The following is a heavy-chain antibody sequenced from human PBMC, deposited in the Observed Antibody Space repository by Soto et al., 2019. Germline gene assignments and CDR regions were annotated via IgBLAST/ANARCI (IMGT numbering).Heavy chain of an antibody. Sequence: GGSLRLSCEASGFTFDGYAMHWVRQAPGKGLEWVSGISGNSGSIVYADSVRGRFTISRDNAKNSLYVEMNSLRPEDTAMYYCAKNGGYSFLTGYLDSWGQGTLVTVSS. CDR1: GFTFDGYA. CDR2: ISGNSGSI. J-gene: IGHJ4*02. V-gene: IGHV3-9*01. D-gene: IGHD3-9*01. CDR3: AKNGGYSFLTGYLDS.